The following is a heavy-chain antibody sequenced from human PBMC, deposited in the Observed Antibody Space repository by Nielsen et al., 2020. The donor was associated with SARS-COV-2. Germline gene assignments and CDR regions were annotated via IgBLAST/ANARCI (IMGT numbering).Heavy chain of an antibody. CDR1: GYTFTGYY. V-gene: IGHV1-2*06. D-gene: IGHD1-14*01. CDR3: AREKEPATAVDY. Sequence: ASVKVSCKASGYTFTGYYMHWVRQAPGQGLEWMGRINPNSGGTNYALKFQGRVTMTRDTSISTAYMELSRLRSDDTAVYYCAREKEPATAVDYWGQGTLVTVSS. J-gene: IGHJ4*02. CDR2: INPNSGGT.